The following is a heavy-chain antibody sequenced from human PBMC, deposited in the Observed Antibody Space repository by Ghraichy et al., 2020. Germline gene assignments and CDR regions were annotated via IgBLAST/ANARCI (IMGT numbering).Heavy chain of an antibody. D-gene: IGHD3-22*01. Sequence: SVKVSCKTSGFTFTNSAVQWVRQARGQRLEWMGWIIVGSEKTNYAQNFQGRVTITRDASTSTAYMELSSLRSEDTAVYYCAAELYDIAACSFHYWGQGTPVTVSS. V-gene: IGHV1-58*01. CDR1: GFTFTNSA. CDR3: AAELYDIAACSFHY. J-gene: IGHJ4*02. CDR2: IIVGSEKT.